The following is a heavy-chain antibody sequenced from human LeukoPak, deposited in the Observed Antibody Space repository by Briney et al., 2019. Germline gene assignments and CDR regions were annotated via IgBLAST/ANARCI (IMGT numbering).Heavy chain of an antibody. J-gene: IGHJ4*02. CDR1: GFTFSSYW. V-gene: IGHV3-7*03. CDR3: AKTPFAAVVWVDY. CDR2: IKQDGSEK. D-gene: IGHD3-16*01. Sequence: GGSLRLSCAASGFTFSSYWMSWVRQAPGKGLEWVANIKQDGSEKYYVDSVKGRFTISRDNAKNSVYLQMNSLRAEDTAVYYCAKTPFAAVVWVDYWGQGTLVTVSS.